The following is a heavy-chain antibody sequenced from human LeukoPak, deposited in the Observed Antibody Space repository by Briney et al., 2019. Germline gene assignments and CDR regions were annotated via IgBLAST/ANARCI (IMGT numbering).Heavy chain of an antibody. CDR1: GFTVSSNY. D-gene: IGHD4-11*01. V-gene: IGHV3-53*01. J-gene: IGHJ4*02. Sequence: GGSLRLSCAASGFTVSSNYMSWVRQAPGKGLEWVSVIYSGGSTYYADSVKGRFTISRDNSKNTLYLQMNSLRAEDMAVYYCARASNLYYFDYWGQGTLVTVSS. CDR2: IYSGGST. CDR3: ARASNLYYFDY.